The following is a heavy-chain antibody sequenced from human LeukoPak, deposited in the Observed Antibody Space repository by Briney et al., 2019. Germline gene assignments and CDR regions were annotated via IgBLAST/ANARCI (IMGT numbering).Heavy chain of an antibody. Sequence: SETLSLTCTVSGGSISSSSHYWGWIRQPPGRGLEWIGSIYYSGSTYYNPSLESRVTISVDTSKNQFSLKVSSVTAADTAVYYCARRGASSSEEYWGQGTLVIVSS. D-gene: IGHD6-6*01. CDR1: GGSISSSSHY. J-gene: IGHJ4*02. V-gene: IGHV4-39*01. CDR2: IYYSGST. CDR3: ARRGASSSEEY.